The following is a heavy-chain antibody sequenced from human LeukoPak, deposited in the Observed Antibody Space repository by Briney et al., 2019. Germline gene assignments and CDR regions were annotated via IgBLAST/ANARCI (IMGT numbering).Heavy chain of an antibody. CDR1: GFTFSSYS. CDR3: ARDLGGGSLALDY. Sequence: GGSLRLSCAASGFTFSSYSMNWVRQTPGKGLEWVSSISSSSSYIYYADSVKGRFTISRDNAKNSLYLQMNSLRAEDTAVYYCARDLGGGSLALDYWGQGTLVTVSS. J-gene: IGHJ4*02. D-gene: IGHD2-15*01. CDR2: ISSSSSYI. V-gene: IGHV3-21*01.